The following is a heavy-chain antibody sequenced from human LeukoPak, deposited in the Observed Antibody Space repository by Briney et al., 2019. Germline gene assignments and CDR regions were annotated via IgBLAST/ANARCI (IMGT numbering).Heavy chain of an antibody. Sequence: GGSLRLYCAASGFTFSSYWMSWVRQAPGKGLEWVANIKQDGSEKYYVDSVKGRFTISRDNAKNSLYLQMNSLRAEDTAVYYCARDWLWYYYDSSGSQRADAFDIWGQGTVVTVSS. D-gene: IGHD3-22*01. CDR2: IKQDGSEK. J-gene: IGHJ3*02. CDR1: GFTFSSYW. V-gene: IGHV3-7*01. CDR3: ARDWLWYYYDSSGSQRADAFDI.